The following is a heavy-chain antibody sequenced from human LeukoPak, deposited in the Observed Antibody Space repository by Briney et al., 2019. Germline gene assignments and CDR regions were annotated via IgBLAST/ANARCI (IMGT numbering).Heavy chain of an antibody. CDR3: AELGITMIGGV. CDR1: GFTFSSYE. CDR2: ISSSRSNI. D-gene: IGHD3-10*02. V-gene: IGHV3-48*03. J-gene: IGHJ6*04. Sequence: GGSLRLSCAASGFTFSSYEMNWVRQAPGKGLEWVSYISSSRSNIYYADSVKGRFTISRDSAKNSLYLQMNSLRAEDTALYYCAELGITMIGGVWGKGTTVTISS.